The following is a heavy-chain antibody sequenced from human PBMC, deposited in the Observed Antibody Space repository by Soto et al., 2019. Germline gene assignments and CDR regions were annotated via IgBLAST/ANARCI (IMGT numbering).Heavy chain of an antibody. Sequence: GGSLRLSCAASGFTFSSYGMHWVRQAPGKGLEWVAVISYDGSNKYYADSVKGRFTISRDNSKNTLYLQMNSLRAEDTAVYYCAKDLLRGPPFYGMDVWGQGTTVTVSS. J-gene: IGHJ6*02. D-gene: IGHD3-3*01. CDR1: GFTFSSYG. CDR2: ISYDGSNK. V-gene: IGHV3-30*18. CDR3: AKDLLRGPPFYGMDV.